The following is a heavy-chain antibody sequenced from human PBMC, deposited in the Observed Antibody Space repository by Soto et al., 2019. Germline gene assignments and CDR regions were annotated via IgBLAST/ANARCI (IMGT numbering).Heavy chain of an antibody. D-gene: IGHD2-8*01. Sequence: QVQLVESGGGVVQPGRSVRLSCAAAGFTFSSYGMHWVRQAPGKGMEWVAVISYDGSNKYYADSVKGRFTISRDNSKNTLYLQMNSLRAEDTAVFYRAEEGLVMLCAIVWWFDPWGQGTLVTVSS. CDR1: GFTFSSYG. CDR2: ISYDGSNK. J-gene: IGHJ5*02. V-gene: IGHV3-30*18. CDR3: AEEGLVMLCAIVWWFDP.